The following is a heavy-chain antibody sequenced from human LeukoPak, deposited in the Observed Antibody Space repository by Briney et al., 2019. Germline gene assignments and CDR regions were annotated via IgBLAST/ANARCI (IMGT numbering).Heavy chain of an antibody. CDR3: ARVRYCSGGSCYPFDY. Sequence: ASVQVSCKASGYTFTSYGISWVRQAPRQALECMGWISAYNGNTNYAQKLQGRVTMNTDTSTSTAYMELRSLRSDDTAVYYCARVRYCSGGSCYPFDYWGQGTLVTVSS. CDR1: GYTFTSYG. CDR2: ISAYNGNT. V-gene: IGHV1-18*01. D-gene: IGHD2-15*01. J-gene: IGHJ4*02.